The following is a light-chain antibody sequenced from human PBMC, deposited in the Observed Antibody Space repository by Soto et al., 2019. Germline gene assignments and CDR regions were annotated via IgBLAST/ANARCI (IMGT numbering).Light chain of an antibody. CDR1: SSDVGGYNY. CDR2: DVS. V-gene: IGLV2-14*01. J-gene: IGLJ2*01. Sequence: QSALTQPASVSGSPGQSITISCTVTSSDVGGYNYVSWYQQHPGKAPKLMIYDVSNRPSGVSNRFSGSKSGNTASLTISGLQAEDEADYYCSSYTSSSTLEVFGGGTKLTVL. CDR3: SSYTSSSTLEV.